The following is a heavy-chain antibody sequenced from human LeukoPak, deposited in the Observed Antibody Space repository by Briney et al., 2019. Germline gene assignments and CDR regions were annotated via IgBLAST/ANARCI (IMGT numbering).Heavy chain of an antibody. Sequence: PSETQSLTCPVSSGSISSGVYYWSWIRQHPGKGLEWIGYIYYSGSTYYNPSLKSRVTISVDTSKNQFSLKLSSVTAADTAVYYCARGVRWLQLSYFDYWGQGTLVTVSS. J-gene: IGHJ4*02. V-gene: IGHV4-31*03. CDR1: SGSISSGVYY. CDR3: ARGVRWLQLSYFDY. D-gene: IGHD5-24*01. CDR2: IYYSGST.